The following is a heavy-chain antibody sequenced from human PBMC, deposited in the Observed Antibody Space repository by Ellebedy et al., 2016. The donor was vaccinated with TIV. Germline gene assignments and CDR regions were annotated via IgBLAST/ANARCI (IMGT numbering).Heavy chain of an antibody. J-gene: IGHJ6*02. V-gene: IGHV3-7*01. CDR1: GFTFSSYW. CDR2: IKQDGSEK. D-gene: IGHD2/OR15-2a*01. Sequence: GESLKISCAASGFTFSSYWMNWVRQAPGKGLEWVANIKQDGSEKYYVDSVKGRFTISRDNAKNSLYLQMNSLRVEDTAVDYCEYRMDVWGQGTTVTVSS. CDR3: EYRMDV.